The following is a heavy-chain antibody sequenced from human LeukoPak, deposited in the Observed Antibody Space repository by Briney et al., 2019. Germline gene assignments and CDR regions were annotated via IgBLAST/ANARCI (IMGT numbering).Heavy chain of an antibody. CDR1: GFTFSSYA. CDR3: AKDAVGGYSYGPPGDY. J-gene: IGHJ4*02. Sequence: PGGSLRLSCAVSGFTFSSYAMSWVRQAPGKGLEWVSAISGSGGSTYYADSVEGRFTISRDNSKNTLYLQMNSLRAEDTAVYYCAKDAVGGYSYGPPGDYWGQGPLVTVSS. CDR2: ISGSGGST. V-gene: IGHV3-23*01. D-gene: IGHD5-18*01.